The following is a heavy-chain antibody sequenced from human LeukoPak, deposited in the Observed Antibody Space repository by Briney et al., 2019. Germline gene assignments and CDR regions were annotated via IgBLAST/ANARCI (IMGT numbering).Heavy chain of an antibody. CDR3: ARLVGAAHFDY. D-gene: IGHD1-26*01. Sequence: SETLSLTCTVSGGSISSYYWSWIRQPPGKGLEWIGYIYYSGSNNYNPSLKSRVTISVDTSKNQFSLKLSAVTAADTAVYYCARLVGAAHFDYWGQGTLVTVSS. V-gene: IGHV4-59*01. CDR1: GGSISSYY. CDR2: IYYSGSN. J-gene: IGHJ4*02.